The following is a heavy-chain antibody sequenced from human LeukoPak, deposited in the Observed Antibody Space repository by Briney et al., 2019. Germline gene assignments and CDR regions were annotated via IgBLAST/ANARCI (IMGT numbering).Heavy chain of an antibody. CDR3: AKDLGRYRNNFFDY. V-gene: IGHV3-23*01. CDR1: GFTFSSIA. CDR2: ISGSGGGT. D-gene: IGHD1-26*01. Sequence: GGSLRLSCAASGFTFSSIAMSWVRQAPDKGLEWVSTISGSGGGTYYADSVKGRFTISRDDSKNTLYLQMNSLRADDTAVYYCAKDLGRYRNNFFDYWGQGNLVTVSS. J-gene: IGHJ4*02.